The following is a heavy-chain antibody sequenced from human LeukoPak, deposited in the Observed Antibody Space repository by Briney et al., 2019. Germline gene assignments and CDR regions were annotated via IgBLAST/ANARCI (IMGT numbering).Heavy chain of an antibody. CDR3: AKDSQRRCSSTSCPDY. CDR1: GFTFDDYA. D-gene: IGHD2-2*01. V-gene: IGHV3-9*01. J-gene: IGHJ4*02. CDR2: ISWNSGSI. Sequence: PGRSLRLSCAASGFTFDDYAMHWVRQAPGKGLEWVSGISWNSGSIAYADSVKGRFTISRDNAKNSLYLQMNSLRAEDTALYYCAKDSQRRCSSTSCPDYWGQGTLVTVSS.